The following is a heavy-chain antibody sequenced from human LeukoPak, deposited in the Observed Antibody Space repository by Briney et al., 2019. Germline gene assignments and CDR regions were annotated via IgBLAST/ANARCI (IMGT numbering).Heavy chain of an antibody. D-gene: IGHD5-18*01. CDR3: AKDSNDGYSYGSKPFGY. V-gene: IGHV3-43*02. CDR1: GFTFDDYA. J-gene: IGHJ4*02. Sequence: GGSLRLSCAASGFTFDDYAMHWVRQAPGKGLEWVSPISGDGGSTYYADSVKGRFTISRDNSKNSLYPQMNSLRTEDTALYYCAKDSNDGYSYGSKPFGYWGQGTLVTVSS. CDR2: ISGDGGST.